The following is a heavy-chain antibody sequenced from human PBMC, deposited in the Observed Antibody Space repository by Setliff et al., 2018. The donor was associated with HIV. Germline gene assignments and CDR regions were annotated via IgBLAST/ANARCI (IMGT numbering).Heavy chain of an antibody. Sequence: PWGSLRLSCVASGFTFSISGMHWVRQAPDKGLEWVTYIEYDESNKRYADNVKGRFTISRDNSKNTLYLQMNSLRLEDTALYYCVKGGMTNAAFNIWGPGTMVTVSS. J-gene: IGHJ3*02. CDR2: IEYDESNK. V-gene: IGHV3-30*02. CDR1: GFTFSISG. CDR3: VKGGMTNAAFNI. D-gene: IGHD3-16*01.